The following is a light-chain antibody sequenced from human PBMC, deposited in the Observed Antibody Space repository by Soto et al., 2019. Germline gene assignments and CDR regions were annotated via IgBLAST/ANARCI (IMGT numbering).Light chain of an antibody. CDR3: QQYNNWPPR. Sequence: EIVMTQSPATLSVSTGERATLSCRASQSVSSNLAWYQQKPGQAPRLLIYGASTRATGIPARFSGSGSGTEFTLTISSLQSEECAVDYCQQYNNWPPRFGQGTKVEIK. CDR2: GAS. V-gene: IGKV3-15*01. J-gene: IGKJ1*01. CDR1: QSVSSN.